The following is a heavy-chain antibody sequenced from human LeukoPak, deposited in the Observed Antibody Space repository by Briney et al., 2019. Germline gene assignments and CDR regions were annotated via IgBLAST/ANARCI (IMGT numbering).Heavy chain of an antibody. V-gene: IGHV4-39*07. D-gene: IGHD3/OR15-3a*01. J-gene: IGHJ4*02. CDR1: GGSISSSSYY. CDR2: IYYSGST. Sequence: SETLSLTCTVSGGSISSSSYYWGWIRQPPGKGLEWIGSIYYSGSTYYNPSLKSRVTISVDTSKNQFSLKLSSVTAADTAVYYCARLPKTYDFWSPYYAHWGQGTLVTVSS. CDR3: ARLPKTYDFWSPYYAH.